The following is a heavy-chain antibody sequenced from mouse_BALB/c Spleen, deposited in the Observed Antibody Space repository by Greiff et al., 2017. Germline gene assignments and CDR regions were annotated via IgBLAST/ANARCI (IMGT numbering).Heavy chain of an antibody. CDR3: TREKDYGSSYAMDY. J-gene: IGHJ4*01. CDR2: IRLKSNNYAT. Sequence: EVMLVESGGGLVQPGGSMKLSCVASGFTFSNYWMNWVRQSPEKGLEWVAEIRLKSNNYATHYAESVKGRFTISRDDSKSSVYLQMNNLRAEDTGIYYCTREKDYGSSYAMDYWGQGTSVTVSS. V-gene: IGHV6-6*02. D-gene: IGHD1-1*01. CDR1: GFTFSNYW.